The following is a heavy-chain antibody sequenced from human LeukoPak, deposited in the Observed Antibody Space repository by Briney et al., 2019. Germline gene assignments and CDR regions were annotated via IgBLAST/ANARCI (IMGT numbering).Heavy chain of an antibody. CDR3: ARSRGSNGYYYVDY. J-gene: IGHJ4*02. V-gene: IGHV3-30-3*01. Sequence: PGGSLRLSCAASGFTFSSYAMYWVRQAPGKGLEWVAAISYDGNKKYHADSVKGRFTVSGDNSKNTLYLQMNTLRAEDTAVYYCARSRGSNGYYYVDYWGQGTLVTVSS. D-gene: IGHD3-22*01. CDR1: GFTFSSYA. CDR2: ISYDGNKK.